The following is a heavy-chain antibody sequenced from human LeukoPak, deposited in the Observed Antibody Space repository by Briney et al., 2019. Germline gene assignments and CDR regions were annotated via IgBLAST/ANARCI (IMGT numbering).Heavy chain of an antibody. CDR1: GFTFSSYA. CDR3: AKVAAAGTFDY. V-gene: IGHV3-9*01. D-gene: IGHD6-13*01. Sequence: AGGSLRLSCAASGFTFSSYAMHWVRQAPGKGLEWVSGISWNSGSIGYADSVKGRFTISRDNAKNSLYLQMNSLRAEDTALYYCAKVAAAGTFDYWGQGTLVTVSS. CDR2: ISWNSGSI. J-gene: IGHJ4*02.